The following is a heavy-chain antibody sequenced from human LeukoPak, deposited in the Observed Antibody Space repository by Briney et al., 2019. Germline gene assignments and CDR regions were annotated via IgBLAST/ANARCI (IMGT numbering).Heavy chain of an antibody. J-gene: IGHJ3*02. CDR2: INHSGST. D-gene: IGHD6-13*01. Sequence: SETLSLTCAVYGGSFSGYYWSWIRQPPGKGLEWIGEINHSGSTNYNPSLKSRVTISVHTTKNQFSLKLSSVTAADTAVYYCARVPGYSRSRGAFDIWGQGTMVTVSS. CDR1: GGSFSGYY. V-gene: IGHV4-34*01. CDR3: ARVPGYSRSRGAFDI.